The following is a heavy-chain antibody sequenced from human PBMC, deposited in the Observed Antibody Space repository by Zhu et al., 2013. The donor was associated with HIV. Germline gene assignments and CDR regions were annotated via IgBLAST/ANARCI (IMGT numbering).Heavy chain of an antibody. CDR3: ARDPRIAVAGPNNWFDP. CDR2: ISAYNGNT. Sequence: QVQLVQSGAEVKKPGASVKVSCKASGYTFTSYGISWVRQAPGQGLEWMGWISAYNGNTNYAQKLQGRVTMTTDTSTSTAYMELRSLRSDDTAVYYCARDPRIAVAGPNNWFDPWGQGTLVTVSS. J-gene: IGHJ5*02. D-gene: IGHD6-19*01. V-gene: IGHV1-18*01. CDR1: GYTFTSYG.